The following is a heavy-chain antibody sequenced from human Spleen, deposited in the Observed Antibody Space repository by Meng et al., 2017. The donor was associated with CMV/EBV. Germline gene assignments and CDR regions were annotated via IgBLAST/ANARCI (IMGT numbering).Heavy chain of an antibody. CDR1: GGSFSGDY. Sequence: VPVPPWGAGLLKPSETLSLTCAVYGGSFSGDYWSWIRQPPGKGLEWIGEINHSGSTNYHPSLKSRVTISVDTSKNQFSLKLSSVTAADTAVYYCARGYYGSGSYYNVYYYYGMDVWGQGTTVTVSS. CDR3: ARGYYGSGSYYNVYYYYGMDV. J-gene: IGHJ6*02. D-gene: IGHD3-10*01. CDR2: INHSGST. V-gene: IGHV4-34*01.